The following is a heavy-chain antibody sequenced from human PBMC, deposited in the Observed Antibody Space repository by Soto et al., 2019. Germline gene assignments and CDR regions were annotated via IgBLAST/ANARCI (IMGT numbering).Heavy chain of an antibody. V-gene: IGHV3-20*01. J-gene: IGHJ6*03. CDR1: GFTFDDYG. CDR3: AREGLWFGIVDYYYYMDV. CDR2: INWNGGST. Sequence: GGSLRLSCAASGFTFDDYGMSWVRQAPGKGLEWVSGINWNGGSTGYADSVKGRFTISRDNAKNSLYLQMNSLRAEDTALYHCAREGLWFGIVDYYYYMDVWGKGTTVTVSS. D-gene: IGHD3-10*01.